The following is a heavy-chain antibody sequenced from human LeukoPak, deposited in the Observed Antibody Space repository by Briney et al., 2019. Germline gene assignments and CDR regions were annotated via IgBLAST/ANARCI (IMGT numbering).Heavy chain of an antibody. J-gene: IGHJ4*02. V-gene: IGHV4-39*07. CDR3: AILETNIDY. Sequence: PSETLSLTCTVSGGSISSSSYYWGWIRQPPGKGLEWIGSIYYSGTTYYNPSLKSRVSISVDTSKNQFSLKVSSVTAADTAMYYCAILETNIDYWGQGTLVTVSS. CDR1: GGSISSSSYY. CDR2: IYYSGTT. D-gene: IGHD2/OR15-2a*01.